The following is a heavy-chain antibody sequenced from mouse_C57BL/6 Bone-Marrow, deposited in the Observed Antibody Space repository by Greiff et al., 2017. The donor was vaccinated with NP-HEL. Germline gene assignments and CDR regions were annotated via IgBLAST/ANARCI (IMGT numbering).Heavy chain of an antibody. J-gene: IGHJ2*01. D-gene: IGHD6-1*01. CDR2: IYPSDSET. CDR1: GYTFTSYW. V-gene: IGHV1-61*01. CDR3: ARSGSLLSFDY. Sequence: QVQLQQPGAELVRPGSSVKLSCKASGYTFTSYWMDWVKQRPGQGLEWIGNIYPSDSETHYNQKFKDKATLTVDKSSSTAYMQLSSLTSEDSAVYYCARSGSLLSFDYWGQGTTLTVSS.